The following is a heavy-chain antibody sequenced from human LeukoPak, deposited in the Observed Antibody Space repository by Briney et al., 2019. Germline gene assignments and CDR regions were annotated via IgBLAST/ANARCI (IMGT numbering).Heavy chain of an antibody. CDR2: FDPEDGET. J-gene: IGHJ4*02. CDR3: ATTVLRLLRAETGNYYFDY. V-gene: IGHV1-24*01. D-gene: IGHD3-3*01. CDR1: GYTLTELS. Sequence: APVKVSCKVSGYTLTELSMHWVRQAPGKGLEWMGGFDPEDGETIYAQKFQGRVTMTEDTSTDTAYMELSSLRSEDTAVYYCATTVLRLLRAETGNYYFDYWGQGTLVTVSS.